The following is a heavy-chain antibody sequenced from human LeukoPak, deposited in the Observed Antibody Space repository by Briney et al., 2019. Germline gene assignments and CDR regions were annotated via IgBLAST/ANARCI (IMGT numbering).Heavy chain of an antibody. CDR3: ARVTYNDGWYTRAQYIGMDV. J-gene: IGHJ6*02. V-gene: IGHV4-34*01. CDR2: IKHSGST. Sequence: KPSETLSLTCAVSGGSFSGYYWSWNRQSPGKGLEWIGEIKHSGSTNYKSSLESRVTISIDMSKSQFSLKLSSVTAADTAVYYCARVTYNDGWYTRAQYIGMDVWGQGTTVTVSS. CDR1: GGSFSGYY. D-gene: IGHD6-19*01.